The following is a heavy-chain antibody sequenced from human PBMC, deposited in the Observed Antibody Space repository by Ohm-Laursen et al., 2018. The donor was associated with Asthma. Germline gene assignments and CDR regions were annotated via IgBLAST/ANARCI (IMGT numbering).Heavy chain of an antibody. CDR1: GFIFSSYA. J-gene: IGHJ6*02. V-gene: IGHV3-23*03. CDR3: VRGLVVVAATYYYYYGMDV. CDR2: IYSGGST. D-gene: IGHD2-15*01. Sequence: SLRLSCSASGFIFSSYAMTWVRQAPGKGLEWVSVIYSGGSTYYADSVEGRFTISRDNSKNSLYLQMNSLRAEDTAVYYCVRGLVVVAATYYYYYGMDVWGQGTTVTVSS.